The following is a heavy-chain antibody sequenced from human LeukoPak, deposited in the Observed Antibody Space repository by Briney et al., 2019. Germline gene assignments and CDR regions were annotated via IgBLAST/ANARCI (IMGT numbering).Heavy chain of an antibody. CDR1: GFSFTNYF. D-gene: IGHD3-3*01. CDR2: IKHDGSEK. V-gene: IGHV3-7*01. CDR3: ATDRGWRTSGYYLYYFEY. Sequence: GGSLRLSCAASGFSFTNYFMSWVRQAPGKGLERVASIKHDGSEKYYVDSVRGRFTISRDNTKNSLYLQMSSLRAEDTAVYYCATDRGWRTSGYYLYYFEYWGQGTLVTFSS. J-gene: IGHJ4*02.